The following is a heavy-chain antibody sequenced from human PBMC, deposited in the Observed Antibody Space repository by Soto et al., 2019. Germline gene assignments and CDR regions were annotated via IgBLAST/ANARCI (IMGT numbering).Heavy chain of an antibody. V-gene: IGHV1-18*01. CDR3: ARGRDGDY. Sequence: QVHLVQSGAEVKKPGASVKVSCKGSGYAFTTYGITWVRQAPGQGLEWMGWISAHNGNTNYAQKLQGRVTVTRDTYTSTAYMELRSLRSDDTAVYYCARGRDGDYWGQGALVTVSS. J-gene: IGHJ4*02. D-gene: IGHD6-6*01. CDR2: ISAHNGNT. CDR1: GYAFTTYG.